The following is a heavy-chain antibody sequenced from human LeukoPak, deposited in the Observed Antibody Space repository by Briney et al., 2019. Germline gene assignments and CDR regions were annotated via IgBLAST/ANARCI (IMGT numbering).Heavy chain of an antibody. D-gene: IGHD6-19*01. CDR1: GFTFSSYA. CDR2: ISGSGGST. J-gene: IGHJ6*03. CDR3: AKGGRYSSGWPTYYMDV. Sequence: PGGSLRLSCAASGFTFSSYAMSWVRQAPGKGLEWVSAISGSGGSTYYADSVKGRFTISRDNSKNTLYLQMNSLRAEDTAVYYCAKGGRYSSGWPTYYMDVWGKGTTVTVSS. V-gene: IGHV3-23*01.